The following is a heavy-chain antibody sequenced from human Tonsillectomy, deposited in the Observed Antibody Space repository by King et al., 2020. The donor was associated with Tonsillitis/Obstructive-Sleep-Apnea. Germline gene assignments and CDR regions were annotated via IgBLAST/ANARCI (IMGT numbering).Heavy chain of an antibody. J-gene: IGHJ4*02. D-gene: IGHD5-18*01. CDR3: VKDGGQIVYGYGYFDH. CDR2: ISSSGGST. Sequence: VQLVESGGGLVQPGGSLRLSCSASGFNFSSYAMHWVRQAPGKGLEYVSAISSSGGSTYYADSVKGRFTISRDNSKNTLYLQMSSLRAEDTAVYYCVKDGGQIVYGYGYFDHWGQRTLVTVSS. V-gene: IGHV3-64D*06. CDR1: GFNFSSYA.